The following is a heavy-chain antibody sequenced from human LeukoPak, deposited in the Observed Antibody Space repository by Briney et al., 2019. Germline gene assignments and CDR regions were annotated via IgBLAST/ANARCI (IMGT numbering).Heavy chain of an antibody. CDR3: ARVLRYFDWLLDVDY. CDR2: INTDGSST. J-gene: IGHJ4*02. Sequence: QSGGSLRLSCAASGFTFSGYWMHWVRQAPGKGLVWVSRINTDGSSTSYADSVKGRFTISRDNSKNTLYLQMNSLRAEDTAVYYCARVLRYFDWLLDVDYWGQGTLVTVSS. CDR1: GFTFSGYW. V-gene: IGHV3-74*01. D-gene: IGHD3-9*01.